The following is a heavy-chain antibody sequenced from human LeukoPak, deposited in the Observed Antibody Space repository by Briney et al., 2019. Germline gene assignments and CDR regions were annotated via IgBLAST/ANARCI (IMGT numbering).Heavy chain of an antibody. J-gene: IGHJ6*03. CDR1: GGSFSSYY. V-gene: IGHV4-34*01. CDR3: ARDYSYYYYYYMDV. Sequence: SETLSLTCAVYGGSFSSYYWSWIRQPPGKWLEWIGEINHSGSTNYNPSLKSRVTISVDTSKNQFSLKLSSVTAADTAVYYCARDYSYYYYYYMDVWGKGTTVTVSS. D-gene: IGHD3-10*01. CDR2: INHSGST.